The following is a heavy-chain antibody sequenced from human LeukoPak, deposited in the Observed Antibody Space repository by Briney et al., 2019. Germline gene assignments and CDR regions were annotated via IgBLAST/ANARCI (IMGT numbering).Heavy chain of an antibody. V-gene: IGHV4-34*01. D-gene: IGHD6-13*01. CDR1: GGSFSGYY. Sequence: SETLSLTCAVYGGSFSGYYWSWIRQPPGKGLEWIGEINHSGSTNYNPSLKSRVTISVDTSKNQFSLKLSSVTAADTAVYYCARKSSSWYRGAMDVWGKGTTVTVSS. CDR3: ARKSSSWYRGAMDV. CDR2: INHSGST. J-gene: IGHJ6*03.